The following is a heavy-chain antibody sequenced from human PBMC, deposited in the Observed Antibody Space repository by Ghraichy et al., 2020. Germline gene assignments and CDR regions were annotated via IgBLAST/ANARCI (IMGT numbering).Heavy chain of an antibody. CDR2: ISVSGATT. V-gene: IGHV3-23*01. Sequence: LNISCAASGFTFSNYAMSWVRQAPGKGLEWVSAISVSGATTYFADSVKGRFTISRDNSKNTLYLQMNSLRAEDTAVYYCAKDRYDSPRYGMDVWGQGTTVTVSS. CDR1: GFTFSNYA. J-gene: IGHJ6*02. D-gene: IGHD3-22*01. CDR3: AKDRYDSPRYGMDV.